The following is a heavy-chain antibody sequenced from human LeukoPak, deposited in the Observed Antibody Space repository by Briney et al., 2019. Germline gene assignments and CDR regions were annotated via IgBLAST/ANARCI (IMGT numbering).Heavy chain of an antibody. D-gene: IGHD3-3*01. J-gene: IGHJ4*02. CDR1: GFTFSSYS. CDR2: ISSSSTI. Sequence: GGSLRLSCAASGFTFSSYSMNWVRQAPGKRLEWVLYISSSSTIYYADSVKGRFTISRDNAKNSLYLQMNSLRAEDTAVYYCVNFWSGYYTEGRFDYWGQGTLVTVSS. V-gene: IGHV3-48*01. CDR3: VNFWSGYYTEGRFDY.